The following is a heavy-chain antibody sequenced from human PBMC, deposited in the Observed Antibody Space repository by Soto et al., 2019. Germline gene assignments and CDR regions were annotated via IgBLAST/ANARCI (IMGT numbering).Heavy chain of an antibody. D-gene: IGHD2-21*01. CDR2: ITWNSGSR. V-gene: IGHV3-9*01. CDR1: GFTFDDYA. J-gene: IGHJ6*02. CDR3: AKASGNSLTSFYFYHMDV. Sequence: EVQLVESGGGLVQPGRSLRLSCAASGFTFDDYAMHWVRQGPGKGLEWVSGITWNSGSRDYAASVKGRFTISRDNAKNSLYLQMNSLRAEDTALYYCAKASGNSLTSFYFYHMDVWGQGTTVTVSS.